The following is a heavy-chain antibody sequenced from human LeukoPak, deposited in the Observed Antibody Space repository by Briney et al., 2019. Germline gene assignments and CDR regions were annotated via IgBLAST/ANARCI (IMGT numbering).Heavy chain of an antibody. Sequence: GGSLRLSCAASGFTFSYYAMGWVRQAPGKGLEWVSGISGSNNAYYTDSVKGRFTTSRDNSKNTLYLQMNTLRAEDTAVYYCAKGVRYLDWWILDYWGQGTLVPVSS. V-gene: IGHV3-23*01. CDR3: AKGVRYLDWWILDY. CDR2: ISGSNNA. D-gene: IGHD3-9*01. J-gene: IGHJ4*02. CDR1: GFTFSYYA.